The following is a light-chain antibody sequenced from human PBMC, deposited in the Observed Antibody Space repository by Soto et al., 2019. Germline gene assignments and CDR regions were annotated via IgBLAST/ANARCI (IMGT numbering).Light chain of an antibody. J-gene: IGLJ1*01. CDR2: DVS. Sequence: QSVLTQPASVSGSPGPSITISCTGTSSDVVGYNYVSWYQQHPGKAPKLMIYDVSNRPSGVSNRFSGSKSGNTAFLTISGLQAEDEADYYCSSYTSSSTLLYVFGTGTKVTVL. CDR3: SSYTSSSTLLYV. CDR1: SSDVVGYNY. V-gene: IGLV2-14*01.